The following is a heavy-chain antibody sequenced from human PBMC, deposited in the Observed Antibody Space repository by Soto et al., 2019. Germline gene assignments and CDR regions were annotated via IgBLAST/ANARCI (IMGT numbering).Heavy chain of an antibody. J-gene: IGHJ2*01. CDR3: ARVPYSSSWYFDL. D-gene: IGHD6-13*01. V-gene: IGHV3-7*01. Sequence: GGSLRLSCAASGFTFSSYWMSWVRQAPGKGLEWVANIKQDGSEKYYVDSVKGRFTISRDNAKNSLYLQMNSLRAEDTAVYYCARVPYSSSWYFDLWGRGTLVTVSS. CDR2: IKQDGSEK. CDR1: GFTFSSYW.